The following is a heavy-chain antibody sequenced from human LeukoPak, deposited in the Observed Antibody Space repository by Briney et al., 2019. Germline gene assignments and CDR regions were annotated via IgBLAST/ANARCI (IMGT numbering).Heavy chain of an antibody. Sequence: WASVKVSCKASGYTFTSYDINWVRQAPGQGLEWMGWINPSSGGTNYAQKFQGRVTVTRDTSISTAYMDLSRLRSDDTAVYYCARAGVWDYSDSSGYHNAAFDIWGQGTMVTVSS. D-gene: IGHD3-22*01. CDR1: GYTFTSYD. J-gene: IGHJ3*02. CDR3: ARAGVWDYSDSSGYHNAAFDI. CDR2: INPSSGGT. V-gene: IGHV1-2*02.